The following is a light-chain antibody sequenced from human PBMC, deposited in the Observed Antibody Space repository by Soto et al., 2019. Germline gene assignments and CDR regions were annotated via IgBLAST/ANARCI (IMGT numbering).Light chain of an antibody. CDR2: AAS. CDR3: QQINSFPLT. V-gene: IGKV1-9*01. CDR1: QGISSS. Sequence: DIQLTQSPSFLSASVGDRVTITCRASQGISSSLAWYQQKPGRAPELLIYAASTLQSGVPSRFSGSGSWTEFTLTISSLQPEDFATYYCQQINSFPLTFGGGTKVEIK. J-gene: IGKJ4*01.